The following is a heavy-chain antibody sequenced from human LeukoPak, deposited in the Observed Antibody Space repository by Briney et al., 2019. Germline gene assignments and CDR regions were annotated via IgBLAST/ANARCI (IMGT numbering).Heavy chain of an antibody. V-gene: IGHV1-24*01. Sequence: ASVKVSCKVSGYTLIELSMHWVRQAPEKGLEWMGGFDPGDVETVYAQKFQGRVTMTEDTSTDTVYMELSSLISEDTAVYYCATMGPPLFAYDIWGQGTMVTVSS. CDR3: ATMGPPLFAYDI. CDR1: GYTLIELS. CDR2: FDPGDVET. J-gene: IGHJ3*02.